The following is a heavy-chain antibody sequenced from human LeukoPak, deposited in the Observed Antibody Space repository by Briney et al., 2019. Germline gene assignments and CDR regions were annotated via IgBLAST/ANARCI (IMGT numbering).Heavy chain of an antibody. CDR3: AKDLYSSSFYYYYGMDV. Sequence: PGGSLRLSCAASGFTFSSYAMSWVRQAPGKGLEWVSAISGSGGSTYYADSVKGRFTISRDNAKNSLYLQMNSLRAEDTALYYCAKDLYSSSFYYYYGMDVWGQGTTVTVSS. J-gene: IGHJ6*02. CDR1: GFTFSSYA. CDR2: ISGSGGST. V-gene: IGHV3-23*01. D-gene: IGHD6-13*01.